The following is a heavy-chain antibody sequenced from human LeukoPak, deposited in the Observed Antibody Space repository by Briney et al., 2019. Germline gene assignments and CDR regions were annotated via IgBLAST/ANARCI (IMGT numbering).Heavy chain of an antibody. CDR2: TYYSGST. CDR3: ARPYYYDSRIDP. Sequence: SETLSLTCTVSGVSISSGDYYWSWIRQPPGKGLEWIGYTYYSGSTHYNPSLKGRVTISVDTSKNQFSLKLSSVTAADTAVYYCARPYYYDSRIDPWGQGTRVTVSS. J-gene: IGHJ5*02. V-gene: IGHV4-30-4*01. D-gene: IGHD3-22*01. CDR1: GVSISSGDYY.